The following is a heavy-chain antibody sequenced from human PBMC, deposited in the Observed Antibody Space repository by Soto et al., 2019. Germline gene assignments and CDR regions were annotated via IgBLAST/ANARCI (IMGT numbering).Heavy chain of an antibody. V-gene: IGHV3-30*18. CDR2: ISFDGIKK. D-gene: IGHD6-13*01. CDR3: AKPIVAAGYYGMDV. J-gene: IGHJ6*02. CDR1: GFTFRSYD. Sequence: LXLFCAASGFTFRSYDMHWVRQAPCKGLEWMGVISFDGIKKYYADSVKGLFTISRDSSKNKLYLQMYSLRPEDTAVYYCAKPIVAAGYYGMDVWGHGTTVTVSS.